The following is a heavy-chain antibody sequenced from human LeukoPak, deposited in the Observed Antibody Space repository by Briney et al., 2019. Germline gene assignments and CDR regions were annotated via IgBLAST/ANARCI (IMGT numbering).Heavy chain of an antibody. CDR3: ARGGCSGTSCSVYYYYYGMDV. V-gene: IGHV3-48*04. Sequence: GGSLRLSCAASGFTFSSYSMNWVRQAPGKGLEWVSYISISGNTIYYADSVKGRFTISRDNAKNSLHLQMNSLRAEDTAVYYCARGGCSGTSCSVYYYYYGMDVWGQGTTVTVSS. CDR2: ISISGNTI. CDR1: GFTFSSYS. D-gene: IGHD2-2*01. J-gene: IGHJ6*02.